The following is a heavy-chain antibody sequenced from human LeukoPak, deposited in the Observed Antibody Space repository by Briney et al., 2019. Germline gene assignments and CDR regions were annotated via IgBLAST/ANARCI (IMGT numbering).Heavy chain of an antibody. CDR2: INHSGST. Sequence: PSETLSLTCAVHGGSFSGYYWSWIRQPPGKGLKWIGEINHSGSTNYNPSLKSRVTISVDTSKNQFSLKLSSVTAADTAVYYCARGRIPIVVVPAADGGNFDYWGQGTLVTVSS. CDR3: ARGRIPIVVVPAADGGNFDY. CDR1: GGSFSGYY. D-gene: IGHD2-2*01. V-gene: IGHV4-34*01. J-gene: IGHJ4*02.